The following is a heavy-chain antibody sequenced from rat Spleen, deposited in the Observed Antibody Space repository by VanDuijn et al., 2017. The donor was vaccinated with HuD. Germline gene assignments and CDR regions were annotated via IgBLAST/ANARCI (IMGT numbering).Heavy chain of an antibody. D-gene: IGHD1-11*01. CDR2: IWTGGST. CDR1: GFSLTSYN. V-gene: IGHV2-30*01. J-gene: IGHJ2*01. CDR3: ARHTYGGFEAFDY. Sequence: QVQLKESGPGLVQPSQTLSLTCTVSGFSLTSYNVHWVRQPTGKGLEWMGVIWTGGSTDYNSALKSRLTISRDTSKSQVFLKMNSLQPEDTGAYYCARHTYGGFEAFDYWGQGVMVTVSS.